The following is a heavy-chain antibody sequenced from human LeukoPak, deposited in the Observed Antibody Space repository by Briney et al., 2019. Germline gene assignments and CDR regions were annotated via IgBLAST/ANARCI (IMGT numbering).Heavy chain of an antibody. CDR1: GFTLSSYG. CDR3: AKDKVRDYYDSSGYNYYFDY. Sequence: GGSLRLSCAASGFTLSSYGMHWVRQAPGKGLEWVAVISYDGSNKYYADSVKGRFTISRDNSKNTLYLQMNSLRAEDTAVYYCAKDKVRDYYDSSGYNYYFDYWGQGTLVTVSS. CDR2: ISYDGSNK. J-gene: IGHJ4*02. V-gene: IGHV3-30*18. D-gene: IGHD3-22*01.